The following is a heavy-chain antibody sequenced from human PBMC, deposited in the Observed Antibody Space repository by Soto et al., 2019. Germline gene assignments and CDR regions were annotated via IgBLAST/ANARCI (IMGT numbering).Heavy chain of an antibody. V-gene: IGHV3-30-3*01. Sequence: GGSLRLSCAASGFTFSSYAMHWVRQAPGKGLEWVAVISYDGSNKYYADSVKGRFTISRDNSKNTLYLQMNSLRAEDTAVYYCARDRTYYDFWSGYPDGMDVWGQGTTVTVSS. D-gene: IGHD3-3*01. J-gene: IGHJ6*02. CDR1: GFTFSSYA. CDR3: ARDRTYYDFWSGYPDGMDV. CDR2: ISYDGSNK.